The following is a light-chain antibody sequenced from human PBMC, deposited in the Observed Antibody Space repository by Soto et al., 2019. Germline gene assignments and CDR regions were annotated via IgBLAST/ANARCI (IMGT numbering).Light chain of an antibody. J-gene: IGKJ2*01. Sequence: EIVLTQSPGTLSLSPGERATLSCRASHSVSSSYLAWYQQNPGQAPRLLIYGASSRATGIPDRFSGSGSGTDFTLTISRLEPEDFAVYYCQQYGGSPPYNFGQGTKLEIK. CDR2: GAS. V-gene: IGKV3-20*01. CDR3: QQYGGSPPYN. CDR1: HSVSSSY.